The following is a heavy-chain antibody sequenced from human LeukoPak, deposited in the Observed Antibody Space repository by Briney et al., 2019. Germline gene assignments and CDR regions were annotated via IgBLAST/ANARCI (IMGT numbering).Heavy chain of an antibody. D-gene: IGHD3-10*01. Sequence: PGGSLRLSCVASGFTFSSYWMHWVRQAPGKGLVWVSRIKIDGSGIGYADCVKGRFTISRDNAKNTLYLQMNSLRAEDTAVYYCARHSSVSDSDYWGQGTLVTVSS. CDR1: GFTFSSYW. CDR3: ARHSSVSDSDY. V-gene: IGHV3-74*01. J-gene: IGHJ4*02. CDR2: IKIDGSGI.